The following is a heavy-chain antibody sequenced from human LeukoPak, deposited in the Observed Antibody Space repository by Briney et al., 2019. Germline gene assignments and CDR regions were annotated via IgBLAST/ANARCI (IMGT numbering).Heavy chain of an antibody. D-gene: IGHD3-16*02. V-gene: IGHV4-39*01. CDR2: IYYSGST. J-gene: IGHJ4*02. CDR1: GGSISSSSYY. CDR3: ARQPRHYDYVWGSYRSRQFDY. Sequence: SETLSLTCTASGGSISSSSYYWGWIRQPPGKGLAWIGSIYYSGSTYYNPSLKSRVTISVDTSKNQFSLKLSSVTAADTAVYYCARQPRHYDYVWGSYRSRQFDYWGQGTLVTVSS.